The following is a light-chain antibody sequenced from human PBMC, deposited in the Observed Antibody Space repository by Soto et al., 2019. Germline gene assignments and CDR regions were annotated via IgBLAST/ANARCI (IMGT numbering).Light chain of an antibody. CDR2: EVY. CDR3: SAHAGSNNPFD. Sequence: QSVLTQPPSASGSPGQSVTISCTGSSSDIGAYNFVSWYQQHPGKAPKVIISEVYKRPSGVPSRFSGSKSGNTASLTISGLQADDEADYYCSAHAGSNNPFDFGGGTQLTVL. CDR1: SSDIGAYNF. J-gene: IGLJ7*01. V-gene: IGLV2-8*01.